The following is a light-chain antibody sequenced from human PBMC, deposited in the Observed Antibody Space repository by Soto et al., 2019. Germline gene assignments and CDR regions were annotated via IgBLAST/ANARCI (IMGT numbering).Light chain of an antibody. V-gene: IGLV2-8*01. Sequence: QSALTQPPSASGSPGQSVTISCTGTSSDVGGYNYVSWYQQHPGKAPKFMIYEVSKRPSGVPDRFSGSKSGNTASLTVSGLQADDEADYYCSSYAGSNNPVIFGGGTKLTDL. CDR3: SSYAGSNNPVI. J-gene: IGLJ2*01. CDR1: SSDVGGYNY. CDR2: EVS.